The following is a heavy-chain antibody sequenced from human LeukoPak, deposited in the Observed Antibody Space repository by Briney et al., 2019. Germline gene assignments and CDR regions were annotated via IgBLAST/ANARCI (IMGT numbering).Heavy chain of an antibody. V-gene: IGHV1-18*01. Sequence: GASVKVSCKASGYTFTSYGISWVRQAPGKGLEWMGWISAYNGNTNFAQKLQDRVTMTTDTSTSTAYMELRSLRSDDTAVYYCARAEKPNWGNYYYYCMDVWGKGTTVTVSS. CDR3: ARAEKPNWGNYYYYCMDV. CDR1: GYTFTSYG. CDR2: ISAYNGNT. D-gene: IGHD7-27*01. J-gene: IGHJ6*03.